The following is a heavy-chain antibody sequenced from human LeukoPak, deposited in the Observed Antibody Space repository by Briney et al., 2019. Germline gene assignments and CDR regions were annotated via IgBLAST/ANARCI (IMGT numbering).Heavy chain of an antibody. CDR3: ARAPTRYSSSWYWFDP. V-gene: IGHV3-21*01. D-gene: IGHD6-13*01. Sequence: GGSLRLSCAASGFTFSSYSMNWVRQAPGKGLEWVSSISSSSSYIYHADSVKGRFTISRDNAKNSLYLQMNSLRAEDTAVYYCARAPTRYSSSWYWFDPWGQGTLVTVSS. CDR1: GFTFSSYS. J-gene: IGHJ5*02. CDR2: ISSSSSYI.